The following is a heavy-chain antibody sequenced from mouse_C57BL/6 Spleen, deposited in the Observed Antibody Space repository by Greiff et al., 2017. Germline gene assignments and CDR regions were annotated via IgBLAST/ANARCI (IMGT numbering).Heavy chain of an antibody. J-gene: IGHJ4*01. CDR2: IYPRSGNT. Sequence: VQRVESGAELARPGASVKLSCKASGYTFTSYGISWVKQRTGQGLEWIGEIYPRSGNTYYNEKFKGKATLTADKSSSTAYMELRSLTSEDSAVYFCAREELYYDYSFYAMDYWGQGTSVTVSS. CDR3: AREELYYDYSFYAMDY. CDR1: GYTFTSYG. V-gene: IGHV1-81*01. D-gene: IGHD2-4*01.